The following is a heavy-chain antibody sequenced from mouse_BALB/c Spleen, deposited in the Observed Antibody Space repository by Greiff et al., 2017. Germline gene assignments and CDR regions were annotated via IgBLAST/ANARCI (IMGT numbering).Heavy chain of an antibody. CDR2: IDTSDSYT. CDR3: ARLGPSDYFDY. CDR1: GYTFTDYW. Sequence: QVQLQQPGAELVMPGASVKMSCKASGYTFTDYWMHWVKQRPGQGLEWIGAIDTSDSYTSYNQKFKGKATFTVDESSSTAYMQLSSLTSEDSAVYYCARLGPSDYFDYWVKGTTLTVSS. D-gene: IGHD3-1*01. V-gene: IGHV1-69*01. J-gene: IGHJ2*01.